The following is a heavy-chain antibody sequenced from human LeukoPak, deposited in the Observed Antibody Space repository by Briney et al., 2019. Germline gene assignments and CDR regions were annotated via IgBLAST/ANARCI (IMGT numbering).Heavy chain of an antibody. Sequence: GASVKVSCKASGYTFTSYGISWVRQAPGQGLEWMGWISAHNGNTNYAQKLQGRVTMTTDTSTSTAFMELRSLRSDDTAVYYCARVPKGGWFDPWGQGTLVTVSS. V-gene: IGHV1-18*01. J-gene: IGHJ5*02. CDR1: GYTFTSYG. CDR2: ISAHNGNT. CDR3: ARVPKGGWFDP.